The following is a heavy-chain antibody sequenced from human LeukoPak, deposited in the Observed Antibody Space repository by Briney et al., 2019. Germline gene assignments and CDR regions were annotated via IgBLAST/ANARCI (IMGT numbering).Heavy chain of an antibody. CDR1: GYTFTGYY. J-gene: IGHJ6*03. Sequence: GASVKVSCKASGYTFTGYYMHWVRQAPGQGLEWVGWINPKNGGSNYAQKFQGRVTMTRDMSTSTVYMELSSLRSEDTAVYYCARYGDLWFGELLPKNYYMDVWGKGTTVTVSS. CDR2: INPKNGGS. CDR3: ARYGDLWFGELLPKNYYMDV. V-gene: IGHV1-2*02. D-gene: IGHD3-10*01.